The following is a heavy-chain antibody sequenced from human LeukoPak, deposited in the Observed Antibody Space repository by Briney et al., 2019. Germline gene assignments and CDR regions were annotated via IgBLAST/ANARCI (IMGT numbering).Heavy chain of an antibody. V-gene: IGHV3-33*06. CDR2: IWSDGSNK. J-gene: IGHJ4*02. Sequence: PGGSLRLSCATSGFTFSGYGMHWVRQAPGKGLEWVTVIWSDGSNKYYADSVKGRFTISRGNSKNTLYLQMNSLRAEDTAVYYCAKDRGSSGWPHPFDYWGQGTLVTVSS. D-gene: IGHD6-19*01. CDR3: AKDRGSSGWPHPFDY. CDR1: GFTFSGYG.